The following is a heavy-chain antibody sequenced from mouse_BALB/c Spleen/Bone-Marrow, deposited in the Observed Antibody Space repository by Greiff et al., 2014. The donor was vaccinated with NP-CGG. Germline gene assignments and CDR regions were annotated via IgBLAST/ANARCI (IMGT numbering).Heavy chain of an antibody. CDR1: GYAFSSYW. Sequence: QVHVKQSGAELVRPGSSVKISCKASGYAFSSYWMNWVKQRPGRGLEWIGQIYPGDGDTNYNGKFKGKATLTADKSSSTAYMQLSSLTSEDSAVYFCARGVPMDYWGQGTSVTVSS. CDR3: ARGVPMDY. J-gene: IGHJ4*01. V-gene: IGHV1-80*01. CDR2: IYPGDGDT.